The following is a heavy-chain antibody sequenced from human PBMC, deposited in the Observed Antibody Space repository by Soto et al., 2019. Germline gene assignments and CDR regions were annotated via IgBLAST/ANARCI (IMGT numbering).Heavy chain of an antibody. CDR2: INSDGSST. V-gene: IGHV3-74*01. CDR3: ARAYNWNYVGY. Sequence: EVQLVESGGGLVQPGGSLRLSCAASGFTFSSYWMHWVRQAPGKGLVWVSRINSDGSSTSYADSVKGRFTISRDNAKNTRYKQMNSVRADDTGVYSCARAYNWNYVGYWGQGTLVTVSS. D-gene: IGHD1-20*01. J-gene: IGHJ4*02. CDR1: GFTFSSYW.